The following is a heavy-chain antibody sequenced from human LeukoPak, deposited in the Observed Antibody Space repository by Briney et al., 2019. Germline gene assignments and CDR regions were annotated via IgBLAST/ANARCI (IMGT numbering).Heavy chain of an antibody. CDR2: IFYSGSS. Sequence: KPSETLSLTCSVSGGSISSYYWSWIRQPPGEGLEWIGYIFYSGSSNYNPSLKSRVTMSVDTSENQLSLKLRSVTAADTALYYCARAHTSNWYMDYWGQGTLVTVSS. V-gene: IGHV4-59*01. D-gene: IGHD6-13*01. J-gene: IGHJ4*02. CDR3: ARAHTSNWYMDY. CDR1: GGSISSYY.